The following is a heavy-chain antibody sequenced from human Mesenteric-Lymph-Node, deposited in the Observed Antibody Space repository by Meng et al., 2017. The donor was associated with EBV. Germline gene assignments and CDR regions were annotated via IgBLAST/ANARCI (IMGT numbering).Heavy chain of an antibody. J-gene: IGHJ5*02. Sequence: QLEPADSGPGLVKPSETLSLTCTVSGGSISRSNYYWGWIRQPPGTVLEWIGSIYYSGSTHYNPSLKSRVTISEDTSKNQFSLRVSSVIAADTAVYYCARREASSPGWFDPWGQGTLVTVSS. CDR3: ARREASSPGWFDP. D-gene: IGHD6-13*01. CDR2: IYYSGST. V-gene: IGHV4-39*01. CDR1: GGSISRSNYY.